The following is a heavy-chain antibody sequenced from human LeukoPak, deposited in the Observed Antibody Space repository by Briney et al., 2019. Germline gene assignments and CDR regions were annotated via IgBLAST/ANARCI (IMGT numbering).Heavy chain of an antibody. J-gene: IGHJ4*02. D-gene: IGHD3-22*01. CDR3: AKTPKRYDSSGHGVYYFDY. Sequence: PGGSLRLSCAASGFTFDDYAMHWVRQAPGKGLEWVSGISWNSGSIDYADSVKGRFTISRDNANNSLYLQMNSLRAEDTALYYCAKTPKRYDSSGHGVYYFDYWGQGTLVTVSS. V-gene: IGHV3-9*01. CDR2: ISWNSGSI. CDR1: GFTFDDYA.